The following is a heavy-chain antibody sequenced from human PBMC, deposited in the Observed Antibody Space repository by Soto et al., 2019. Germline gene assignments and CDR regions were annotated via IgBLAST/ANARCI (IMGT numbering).Heavy chain of an antibody. D-gene: IGHD3-9*01. J-gene: IGHJ4*02. CDR2: ISASGGTT. CDR3: AKEDSTGFSAYFFDH. Sequence: GGSLRLSCAASGFSFTNYAMSWVRQAPGKGLEWVSGISASGGTTYHADSVKGRFTISRDNSKNSLYLQMNSLRAEDTAVYYCAKEDSTGFSAYFFDHWGQGNLVTVSS. V-gene: IGHV3-23*01. CDR1: GFSFTNYA.